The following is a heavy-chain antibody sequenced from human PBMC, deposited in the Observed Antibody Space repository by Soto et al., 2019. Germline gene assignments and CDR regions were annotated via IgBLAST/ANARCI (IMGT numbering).Heavy chain of an antibody. Sequence: SETLSLTCTVSGGSISSSSYYWGWIRQPPGKGLEWIGSIYCSGSTYYNPSLKSRVTISVDTSKNQFSLKLSSVTAADTAVYYCANEDIVVVPAASGEENYYYYGMDVWGQGTTVTVSS. V-gene: IGHV4-39*01. CDR2: IYCSGST. D-gene: IGHD2-2*01. J-gene: IGHJ6*02. CDR3: ANEDIVVVPAASGEENYYYYGMDV. CDR1: GGSISSSSYY.